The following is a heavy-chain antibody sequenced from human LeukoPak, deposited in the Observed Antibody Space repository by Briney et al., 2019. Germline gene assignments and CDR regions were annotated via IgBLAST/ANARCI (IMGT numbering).Heavy chain of an antibody. D-gene: IGHD3-10*02. V-gene: IGHV3-7*01. CDR3: AELGITMIGGV. CDR2: MKGDASLI. CDR1: GFTFGNFW. Sequence: GGSLRLSCAASGFTFGNFWMSWVRQAPGRGRQWVASMKGDASLIYYVDSMKGRFTISRDNARNSLYLQMNSLRAEDTAVYYCAELGITMIGGVWGKGTRSPSPQ. J-gene: IGHJ6*04.